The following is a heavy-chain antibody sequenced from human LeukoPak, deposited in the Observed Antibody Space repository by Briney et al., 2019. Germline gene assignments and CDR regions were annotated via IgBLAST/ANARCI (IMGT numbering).Heavy chain of an antibody. CDR1: GHSINTFG. CDR3: ANVAKGRYFFYYMDV. CDR2: MSSDNGNT. D-gene: IGHD5-12*01. Sequence: ASVKVSCKTSGHSINTFGITWVRQAPGLGLEWIGWMSSDNGNTNYADKFQGRVTITRDTSRTTAYMELRSLRSDDTAVYFCANVAKGRYFFYYMDVWGAGTTVTVSS. J-gene: IGHJ6*03. V-gene: IGHV1-18*01.